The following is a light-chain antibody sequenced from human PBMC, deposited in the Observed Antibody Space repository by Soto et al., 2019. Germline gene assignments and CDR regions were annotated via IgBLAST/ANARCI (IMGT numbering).Light chain of an antibody. Sequence: QLVLTQSPSASASLGASVKLTCTVTSGHSSNAIAWHQRQPEKGPRFLMKLNSDGSHTKGDGIPDRFSGSTSGAEHYLTISSLQSEDEADYYCQTWGTAMQGVFGGGTKLTVL. V-gene: IGLV4-69*01. J-gene: IGLJ3*02. CDR3: QTWGTAMQGV. CDR1: SGHSSNA. CDR2: LNSDGSH.